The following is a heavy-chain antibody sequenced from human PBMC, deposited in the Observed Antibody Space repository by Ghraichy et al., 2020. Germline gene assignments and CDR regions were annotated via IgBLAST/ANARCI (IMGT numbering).Heavy chain of an antibody. CDR3: AKDWRLDY. J-gene: IGHJ4*02. CDR1: GFTFSGFA. Sequence: ESLNISCAASGFTFSGFAMNWVRQAPGKGLEWISDISSNGDSTHYANSVRGRFTISRDNSNNTLYLQMNSLRAEDTAVYYCAKDWRLDYWGQGTLVTVSS. CDR2: ISSNGDST. V-gene: IGHV3-23*01. D-gene: IGHD3-3*01.